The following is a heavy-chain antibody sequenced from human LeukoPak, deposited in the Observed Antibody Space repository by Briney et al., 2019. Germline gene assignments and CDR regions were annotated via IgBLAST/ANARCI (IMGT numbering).Heavy chain of an antibody. J-gene: IGHJ4*02. CDR1: GFTVSSNY. V-gene: IGHV3-66*01. CDR2: IYSGGST. Sequence: GGSLRLSCAASGFTVSSNYMSWVRQAPGKGLEWVSVIYSGGSTYYADSVKGQFTISRDNSKNTLYLQMNSLRAEDTAVYYCARNDTSVHFFDYWGQGTLVTVSS. CDR3: ARNDTSVHFFDY. D-gene: IGHD1-1*01.